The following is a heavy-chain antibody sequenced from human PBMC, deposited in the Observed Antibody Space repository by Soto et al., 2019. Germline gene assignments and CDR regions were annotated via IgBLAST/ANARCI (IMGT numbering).Heavy chain of an antibody. CDR2: IYYSGST. V-gene: IGHV4-39*01. CDR3: ARQNPAQGYYYGMDV. Sequence: SETLSLTCTFTGVSISSSSYYWGLICQPPGKGLEWIGSIYYSGSTYYNPSLKSRVTISVDTSKNQFSLKLSSVTAADTAVYYCARQNPAQGYYYGMDVWGQGTTVTVS. J-gene: IGHJ6*02. CDR1: GVSISSSSYY.